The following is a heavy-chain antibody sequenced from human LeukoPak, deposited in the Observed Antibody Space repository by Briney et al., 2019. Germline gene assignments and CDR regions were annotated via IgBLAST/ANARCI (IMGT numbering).Heavy chain of an antibody. CDR1: GGSISSYY. V-gene: IGHV4-59*01. J-gene: IGHJ6*03. CDR2: IYYSGST. D-gene: IGHD3-9*01. CDR3: ARSRADYDILTGRPYYYYMDV. Sequence: SETLSLTCTVSGGSISSYYWSWIRQPPGNGLGWIGYIYYSGSTNYNPSLKSRVTISVDTSKNQFSLKLSSVTAADTAVYYCARSRADYDILTGRPYYYYMDVWGKGTTVTVSS.